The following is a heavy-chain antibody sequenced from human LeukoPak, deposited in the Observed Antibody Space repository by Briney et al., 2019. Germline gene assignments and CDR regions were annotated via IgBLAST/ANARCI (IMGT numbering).Heavy chain of an antibody. CDR3: ARETYYYDSSGYSDY. D-gene: IGHD3-22*01. Sequence: SETLSLTCTVSGGSICSSSYYWGWIRQPPGKGLEWIGSIYYSGSTYYNPSLKSRVTISVDTSKNQFSLKLSSVTAADTAVYYCARETYYYDSSGYSDYWGQGTLVTVSS. V-gene: IGHV4-39*07. CDR2: IYYSGST. J-gene: IGHJ4*02. CDR1: GGSICSSSYY.